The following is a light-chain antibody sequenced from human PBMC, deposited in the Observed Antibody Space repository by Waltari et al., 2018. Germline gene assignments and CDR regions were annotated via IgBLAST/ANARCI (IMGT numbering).Light chain of an antibody. J-gene: IGKJ4*01. CDR2: TAS. CDR3: QQYGTSVVT. Sequence: EIVLTQSPGTLSLSPGERATLSCRASQSISASDLAWYQQKPGQAPRLLIYTASSRATGIPDRFSGSGSGTDFTLTISRLEPEDFAVYYCQQYGTSVVTFGGGTKVEIK. CDR1: QSISASD. V-gene: IGKV3-20*01.